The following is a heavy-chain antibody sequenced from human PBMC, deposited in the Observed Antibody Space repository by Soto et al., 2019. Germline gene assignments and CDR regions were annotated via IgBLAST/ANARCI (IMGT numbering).Heavy chain of an antibody. Sequence: SETRSLTWTVSGGSISRGSYYWGWIRQPPGKGLEWIGSIYYSGSTYHNPSLKSRVTISVDTSKNQFSLKLSSVTAADTAVYYCARDPYDFWSGYSKFDPWGQGTLVTVSS. CDR1: GGSISRGSYY. J-gene: IGHJ5*02. CDR3: ARDPYDFWSGYSKFDP. CDR2: IYYSGST. D-gene: IGHD3-3*01. V-gene: IGHV4-39*07.